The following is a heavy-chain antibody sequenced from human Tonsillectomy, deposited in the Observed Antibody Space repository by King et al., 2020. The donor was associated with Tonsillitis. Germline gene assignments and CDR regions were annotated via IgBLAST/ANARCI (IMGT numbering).Heavy chain of an antibody. J-gene: IGHJ5*02. CDR1: GFTFSSYA. V-gene: IGHV3-64D*06. CDR2: ISNDGSST. D-gene: IGHD3-16*01. Sequence: VQLVESGGQLVQPGGSLRLSCSTSGFTFSSYAMYWVRPAPGKRLEYVSSISNDGSSTYYADSVKGRFTISRDNSKNTLYFQMSSLRAEDTAIYYCVKGPAPGARGGEDWFDPWGQGSLVTVSS. CDR3: VKGPAPGARGGEDWFDP.